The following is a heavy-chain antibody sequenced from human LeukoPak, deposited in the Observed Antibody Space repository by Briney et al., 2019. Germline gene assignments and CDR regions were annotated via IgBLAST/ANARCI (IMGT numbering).Heavy chain of an antibody. J-gene: IGHJ3*02. CDR2: IYYSGST. D-gene: IGHD1-26*01. CDR1: GGSISSSSYY. CDR3: ARQSSGSYYEALDI. V-gene: IGHV4-39*01. Sequence: SETLSLTCTVSGGSISSSSYYWGWIRQPPGKGLEWIGSIYYSGSTYYNPSLKSRVTISVDTSKNQFSLKLSSVTAADTAVYYCARQSSGSYYEALDIWGQGTMVTVSS.